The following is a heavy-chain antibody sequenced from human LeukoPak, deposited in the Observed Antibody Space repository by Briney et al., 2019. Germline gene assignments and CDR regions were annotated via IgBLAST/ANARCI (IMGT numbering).Heavy chain of an antibody. V-gene: IGHV1-69*04. CDR1: GYSLISYG. CDR3: ARDGVPAAIRGYNWFDP. J-gene: IGHJ5*02. Sequence: ASVKVSCKAYGYSLISYGISWVRRAPGQGLEWMGRIIPILGIANYAQKFQGRVTITADKSTSTAYMELSSLRSEDTAVYYCARDGVPAAIRGYNWFDPWGQGTLVTVSS. CDR2: IIPILGIA. D-gene: IGHD2-2*01.